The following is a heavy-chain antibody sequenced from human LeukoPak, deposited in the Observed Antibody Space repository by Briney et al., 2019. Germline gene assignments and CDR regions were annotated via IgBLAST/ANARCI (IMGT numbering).Heavy chain of an antibody. V-gene: IGHV4-34*01. CDR2: INHSGST. CDR3: AGEIKNSSGWYNWYFDL. D-gene: IGHD6-19*01. CDR1: GGSFSGYY. J-gene: IGHJ2*01. Sequence: SETLSLTCAVYGGSFSGYYWSWIRQPPGKGLEWIGEINHSGSTNYNPSLKSRVTISVDTSKNQFSLKLSSVTAADTAVYYCAGEIKNSSGWYNWYFDLWGRGTLVTVSS.